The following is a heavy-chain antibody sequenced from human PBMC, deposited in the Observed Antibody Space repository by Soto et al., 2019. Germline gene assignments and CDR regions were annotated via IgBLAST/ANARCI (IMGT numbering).Heavy chain of an antibody. J-gene: IGHJ6*02. D-gene: IGHD6-13*01. CDR2: INHGGST. CDR1: GGSFSGYY. Sequence: SETLSLTCAVYGGSFSGYYWSWIRQPPGKGLEWIGEINHGGSTNYNPSLKSRVTISVDTSKNQFSLKLSSVTAADTAVYYCARAGGIAAAGRRNYYYYGMDVWGQGTTVTVSS. V-gene: IGHV4-34*01. CDR3: ARAGGIAAAGRRNYYYYGMDV.